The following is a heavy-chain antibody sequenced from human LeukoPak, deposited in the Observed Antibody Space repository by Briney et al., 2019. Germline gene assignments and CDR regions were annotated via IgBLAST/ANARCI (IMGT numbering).Heavy chain of an antibody. V-gene: IGHV4-39*01. J-gene: IGHJ4*02. CDR3: ARLEYCGGDCYLFDY. D-gene: IGHD2-21*02. CDR1: GGSISRSSYY. CDR2: IYYSGST. Sequence: PSETLSLTCTVSGGSISRSSYYWGWIRQPPGKGLEWIGSIYYSGSTYYNPSLKSQVTISVDTSKNQFSLKLSSVTAADTAVYYCARLEYCGGDCYLFDYWGQGTLVTVS.